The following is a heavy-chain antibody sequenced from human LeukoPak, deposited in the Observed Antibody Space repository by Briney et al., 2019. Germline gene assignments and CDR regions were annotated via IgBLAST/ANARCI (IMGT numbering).Heavy chain of an antibody. D-gene: IGHD3-22*01. CDR1: GYTFSDYY. J-gene: IGHJ4*02. CDR2: INPHSGGT. CDR3: ARGGDSSDSPY. Sequence: ASVKVSCKASGYTFSDYYLHWVRQAPGQGLEWMGRINPHSGGTNYAQKFQGRVSMTRDTSISTPYMELSSLRSDYTAVYYCARGGDSSDSPYWGQGTLVTVSS. V-gene: IGHV1-2*06.